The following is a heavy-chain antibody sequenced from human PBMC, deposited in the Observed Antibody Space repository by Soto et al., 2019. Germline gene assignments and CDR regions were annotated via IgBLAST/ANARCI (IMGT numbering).Heavy chain of an antibody. J-gene: IGHJ4*02. D-gene: IGHD6-13*01. CDR1: GFTFSGYG. CDR2: ITSSGSNT. CDR3: AKEQGSVAAALDY. V-gene: IGHV3-23*01. Sequence: EVQLLESGGDLVQRGGSLRLSCAASGFTFSGYGMSWVRQAPGKGLEWVSSITSSGSNTYCVDSVKGRFTISRDNSKNTLYLQMNSLTVADTAVYYCAKEQGSVAAALDYWGQETLVTVSS.